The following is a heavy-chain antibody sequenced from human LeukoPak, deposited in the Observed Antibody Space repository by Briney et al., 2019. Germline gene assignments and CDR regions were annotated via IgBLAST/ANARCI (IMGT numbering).Heavy chain of an antibody. J-gene: IGHJ4*02. CDR3: ARVRWGNGDYFDY. CDR2: IYYSGST. V-gene: IGHV4-59*12. Sequence: PSETLSLTCTVSGGSFNSYYWTWIRQPPGKGLEWIGYIYYSGSTYYNPSLKSRVTISVDRSKNQFSLKLSSVTAADTAVYYCARVRWGNGDYFDYWGQGTLVTGSS. D-gene: IGHD2-8*02. CDR1: GGSFNSYY.